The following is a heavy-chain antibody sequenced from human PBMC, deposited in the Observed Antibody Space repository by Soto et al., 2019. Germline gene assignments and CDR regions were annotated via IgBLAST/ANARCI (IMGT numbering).Heavy chain of an antibody. CDR2: IYYSGST. D-gene: IGHD3-10*01. V-gene: IGHV4-59*01. CDR1: GGSISSYY. Sequence: SETLSLTCTVSGGSISSYYWSWIRQPPGKGLEWIGYIYYSGSTNYNPSLKSRVTIAVDTSKNQFSLKLSSVTAADTAVYYCARDRGSYFDYWGQGTLVTVSS. CDR3: ARDRGSYFDY. J-gene: IGHJ4*02.